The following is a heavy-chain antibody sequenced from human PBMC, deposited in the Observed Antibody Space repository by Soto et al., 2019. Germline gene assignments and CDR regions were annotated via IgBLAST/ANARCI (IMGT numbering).Heavy chain of an antibody. V-gene: IGHV3-30*18. Sequence: GGSLRLSCAASGFTFSSYGMHWVRQAPGKGLEWVAVISYDGSNKYYADSVKGRFTISRDNSKNTLYLQMNSLRAEDTAVYYCAKDPDDSPDKNYFDYWGQGTLVTVSS. J-gene: IGHJ4*02. CDR3: AKDPDDSPDKNYFDY. CDR2: ISYDGSNK. CDR1: GFTFSSYG. D-gene: IGHD3-22*01.